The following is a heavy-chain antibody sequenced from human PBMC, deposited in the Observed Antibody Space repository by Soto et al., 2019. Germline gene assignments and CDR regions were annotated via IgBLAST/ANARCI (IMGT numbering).Heavy chain of an antibody. CDR2: IWYDGSNK. CDR1: GFTFSSYG. Sequence: GGSLRLSCAASGFTFSSYGMHWVRQAPGKGLEWVAVIWYDGSNKYYADSVKGRFTISRDNSKNTLYLQMNSLRAEDTAVYYCASNWNFRGYYYYYMDVWGKGTTVTVSS. CDR3: ASNWNFRGYYYYYMDV. V-gene: IGHV3-33*01. D-gene: IGHD1-20*01. J-gene: IGHJ6*03.